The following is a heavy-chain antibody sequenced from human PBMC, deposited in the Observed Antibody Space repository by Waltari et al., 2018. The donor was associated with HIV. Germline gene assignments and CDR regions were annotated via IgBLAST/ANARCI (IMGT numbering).Heavy chain of an antibody. Sequence: QVQLVQAGAEVKKPGAVVKVSCQASGYTFTGSYMHWVRQAPGQGLEWMGRINPNSGGTNYAQKFQGRVTMTRDTSISTAYMELSRLRSDDTAVYYCARSGIAAAVNNWFDPWGQGTLVTVSS. CDR3: ARSGIAAAVNNWFDP. V-gene: IGHV1-2*06. CDR2: INPNSGGT. J-gene: IGHJ5*02. CDR1: GYTFTGSY. D-gene: IGHD6-13*01.